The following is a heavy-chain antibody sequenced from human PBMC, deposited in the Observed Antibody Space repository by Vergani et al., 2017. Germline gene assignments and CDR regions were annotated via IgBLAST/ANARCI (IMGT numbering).Heavy chain of an antibody. CDR3: ARDYILTGYVDY. CDR2: ISSSSSYI. J-gene: IGHJ4*02. CDR1: GFTFSSYS. Sequence: EVQLVESGGGLVKPGGSLRLSCAASGFTFSSYSMNWVRQAPGKGLEWVSSISSSSSYIYYADSVKGRFTISRDNAKNSLFLQMNSLGAEDTAVYYCARDYILTGYVDYWDQGTLVTVSS. V-gene: IGHV3-21*01. D-gene: IGHD3-9*01.